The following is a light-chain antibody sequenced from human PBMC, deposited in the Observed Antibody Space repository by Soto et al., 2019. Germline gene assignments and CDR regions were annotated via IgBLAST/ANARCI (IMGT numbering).Light chain of an antibody. J-gene: IGKJ1*01. CDR1: QSVSSN. CDR2: GES. CDR3: QQYNNWPRT. V-gene: IGKV3-15*01. Sequence: EIVMTQSPATLSVSPGERATLSCRASQSVSSNLAWYQQKPGQAPRLLIYGESNRATGITDRFSGSGSGTELTLTISSLQSEDFAVYYCQQYNNWPRTFGQGTKVEIK.